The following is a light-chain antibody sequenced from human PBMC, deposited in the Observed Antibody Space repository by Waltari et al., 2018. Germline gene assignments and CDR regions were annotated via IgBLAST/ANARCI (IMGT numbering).Light chain of an antibody. J-gene: IGKJ4*01. CDR2: WAS. Sequence: VLYSSNNKNYLAWYQQKPGQSPKLLIYWASTRESGVPDRFSGSGSGTDFTLTISSLQAEDVAVYYCQQYYSTLALTFGGGTKVEIK. CDR1: VLYSSNNKNY. CDR3: QQYYSTLALT. V-gene: IGKV4-1*01.